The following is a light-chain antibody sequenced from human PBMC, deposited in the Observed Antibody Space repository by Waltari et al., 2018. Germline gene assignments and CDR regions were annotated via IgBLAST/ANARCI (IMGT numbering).Light chain of an antibody. CDR3: LQYSTYPYS. CDR2: SAS. Sequence: DIQVTQSPSSLSASVGDTVTMTCRESQDISDYLNWFQQKPGKVPEVLIYSASSLESGVPARFSGNGSGTDFTLTISNLQPEDFADYYCLQYSTYPYSFGQGTKVEIK. J-gene: IGKJ2*03. CDR1: QDISDY. V-gene: IGKV1-16*01.